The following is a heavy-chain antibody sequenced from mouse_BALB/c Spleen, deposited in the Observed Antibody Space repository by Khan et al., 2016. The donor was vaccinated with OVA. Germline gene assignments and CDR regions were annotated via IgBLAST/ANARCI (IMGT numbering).Heavy chain of an antibody. CDR2: ISYSGNT. D-gene: IGHD2-4*01. V-gene: IGHV3-2*02. CDR3: ARKDYYDYDPFPY. CDR1: GYSITSEFA. J-gene: IGHJ3*01. Sequence: EVQLVESGPGLVKPSQSLSLTCTVTGYSITSEFAWNWIRQFPGNKLEWMGYISYSGNTRYNPSLKSLISITRDTSRKQFFLQLNSVTTEDTATYYCARKDYYDYDPFPYWGQGTLVTVSA.